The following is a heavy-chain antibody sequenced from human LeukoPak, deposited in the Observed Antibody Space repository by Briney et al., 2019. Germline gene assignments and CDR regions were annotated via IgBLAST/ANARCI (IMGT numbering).Heavy chain of an antibody. CDR1: GFTFSSYW. D-gene: IGHD6-19*01. CDR2: IKQDGSEK. V-gene: IGHV3-7*01. CDR3: ARGGGGWPFDY. J-gene: IGHJ4*02. Sequence: PRGSLRLSCAASGFTFSSYWMSWVRQAPGKGLEWVANIKQDGSEKYYVDSVKGRFTISRDNAKNSLYLQMNSLRAEDTAVYYCARGGGGWPFDYWGQGTLVTVSS.